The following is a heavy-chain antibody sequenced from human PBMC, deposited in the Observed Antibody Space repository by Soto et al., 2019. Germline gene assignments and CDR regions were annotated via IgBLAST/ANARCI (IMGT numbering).Heavy chain of an antibody. J-gene: IGHJ6*02. CDR3: ARDVSEYGDYVKDYGMDV. Sequence: PGGSLRLSCAASGFTFSSYAMSWVRQAPGKGLEWVSAIYSGGSTYYADSVKGRFTISRDNSKNTLYLQMNSLRAEDTAVYYCARDVSEYGDYVKDYGMDVWGQGTTVTVSS. D-gene: IGHD4-17*01. V-gene: IGHV3-23*03. CDR2: IYSGGST. CDR1: GFTFSSYA.